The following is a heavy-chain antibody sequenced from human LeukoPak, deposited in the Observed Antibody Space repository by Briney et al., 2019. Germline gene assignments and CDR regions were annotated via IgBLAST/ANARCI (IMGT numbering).Heavy chain of an antibody. CDR1: GFTVSSNY. J-gene: IGHJ4*02. D-gene: IGHD6-19*01. V-gene: IGHV3-66*01. Sequence: GGSLRLSCAASGFTVSSNYMSWVRQAPGKGLEWVSVIYSGGSTYYADSVKGRFTISRDNSKNTLYLQMNSLRAEDTAVYYCARVMRNPIAVAVGDYWGQGTLVTVSS. CDR3: ARVMRNPIAVAVGDY. CDR2: IYSGGST.